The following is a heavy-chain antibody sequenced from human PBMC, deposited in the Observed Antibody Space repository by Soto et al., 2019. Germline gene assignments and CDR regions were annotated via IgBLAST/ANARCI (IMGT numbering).Heavy chain of an antibody. D-gene: IGHD6-19*01. CDR2: LYWDDDK. CDR1: GFSLNTNAVG. J-gene: IGHJ4*02. V-gene: IGHV2-5*02. CDR3: AHRRVRDSSGENFDS. Sequence: QITLKESGPTLVKPTQTLTLTCTFSGFSLNTNAVGVAWIRQPPGKALEWLALLYWDDDKRYSPSLKSRLTIPTDTSKNQVDLTMTNMDPENTATYYCAHRRVRDSSGENFDSWGQGTLVTVSS.